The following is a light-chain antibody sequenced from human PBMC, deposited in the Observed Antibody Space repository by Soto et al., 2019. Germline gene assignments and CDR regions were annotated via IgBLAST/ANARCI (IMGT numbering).Light chain of an antibody. J-gene: IGLJ1*01. V-gene: IGLV2-14*03. CDR2: DVS. Sequence: QSALTQPASVSGSPGQSITISCTGTSSDVGGYNYVSCYQQHPGKAPKLMIYDVSNRPSGVSNRFSGSKSGNTASLTISGLQAEDEAYYYCSSYTSSSLHVFGTGTKLTVL. CDR1: SSDVGGYNY. CDR3: SSYTSSSLHV.